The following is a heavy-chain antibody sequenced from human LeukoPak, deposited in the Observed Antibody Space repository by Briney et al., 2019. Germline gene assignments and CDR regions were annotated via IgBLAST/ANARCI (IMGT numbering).Heavy chain of an antibody. CDR1: GXTVSSNY. D-gene: IGHD5-24*01. V-gene: IGHV3-53*04. CDR3: ARAETTNGYNFDY. CDR2: IYTGGTT. J-gene: IGHJ4*02. Sequence: GGSLRLSCAASGXTVSSNYVGWVRQAPGKGLDWVSVIYTGGTTYYADSVKGRFTISRHTSKNTLYLQMNSLRPEDTAVYYCARAETTNGYNFDYWGQGTLVTVSS.